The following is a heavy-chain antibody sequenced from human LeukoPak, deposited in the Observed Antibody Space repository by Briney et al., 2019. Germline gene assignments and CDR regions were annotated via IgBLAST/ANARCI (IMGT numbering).Heavy chain of an antibody. CDR1: GYSFTSYW. CDR2: IYPGDSDT. D-gene: IGHD1-26*01. CDR3: ARQGPLSGDAFDI. Sequence: GESLKISCKGAGYSFTSYWIGWVRQKPGKGLEWMGIIYPGDSDTKYSPSFQGQVTFSADKSISTAYLHWNSLNASDTAMYYCARQGPLSGDAFDIWGQGTLVTVSS. J-gene: IGHJ3*02. V-gene: IGHV5-51*01.